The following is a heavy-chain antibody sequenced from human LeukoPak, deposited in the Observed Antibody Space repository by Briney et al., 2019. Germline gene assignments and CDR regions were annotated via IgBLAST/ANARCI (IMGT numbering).Heavy chain of an antibody. Sequence: GRSLRLSCAASGFTFSSYGMHWVRQAPGKGLEWVAVISYDGSNKYYADSVKGRFTISRDNSKNTLYLQMNSLRAEDTAVYYCAKDSFVEDTAMVAFDYWGQGTLVIVSS. V-gene: IGHV3-30*18. CDR2: ISYDGSNK. CDR1: GFTFSSYG. D-gene: IGHD5-18*01. CDR3: AKDSFVEDTAMVAFDY. J-gene: IGHJ4*02.